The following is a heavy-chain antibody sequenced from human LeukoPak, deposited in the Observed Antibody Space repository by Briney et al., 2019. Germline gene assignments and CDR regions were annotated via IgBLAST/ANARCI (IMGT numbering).Heavy chain of an antibody. V-gene: IGHV1-2*02. CDR3: ARGYSSGWNWGHYYYYYYMDV. J-gene: IGHJ6*03. CDR2: INPNSGGT. D-gene: IGHD6-19*01. CDR1: GYTFTSYY. Sequence: GASVKVSCKASGYTFTSYYMHWVRQAPGQGLEWMGWINPNSGGTNYAQKFQGRVTMTRDTSISTAYMELSRLRSDDTAVYYCARGYSSGWNWGHYYYYYYMDVWGKGTTVTVSS.